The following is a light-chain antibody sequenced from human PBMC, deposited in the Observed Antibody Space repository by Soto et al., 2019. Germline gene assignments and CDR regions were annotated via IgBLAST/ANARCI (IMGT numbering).Light chain of an antibody. CDR1: QSVTSNY. V-gene: IGKV3-20*01. Sequence: EVVLTQSPGTVSLSPGERATLSCRASQSVTSNYVAWYQQKPGQAPRLHIYAASSRATGIPDRVSGSGSGTDFALSISRLEPEDFAVYYCQEYGSSITWTFGQGTKVEIK. CDR2: AAS. CDR3: QEYGSSITWT. J-gene: IGKJ1*01.